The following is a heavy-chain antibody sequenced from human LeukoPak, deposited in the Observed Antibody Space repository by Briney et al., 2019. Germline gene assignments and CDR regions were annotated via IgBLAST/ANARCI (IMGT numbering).Heavy chain of an antibody. CDR1: GFTFNTYS. J-gene: IGHJ6*02. V-gene: IGHV3-21*01. Sequence: PGGSLRLSCVASGFTFNTYSMNWVRQAPGKGLEWVSFISSSTTYIYYADSVKGRFTISRDNAKNSLYLQMNSLRAEDTAVYYCARGDYYGMDVWGQGTTVTVSS. CDR3: ARGDYYGMDV. D-gene: IGHD1-26*01. CDR2: ISSSTTYI.